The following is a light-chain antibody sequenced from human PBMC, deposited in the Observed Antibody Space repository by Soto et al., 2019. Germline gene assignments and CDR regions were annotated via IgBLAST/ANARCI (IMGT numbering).Light chain of an antibody. V-gene: IGLV2-14*01. J-gene: IGLJ2*01. CDR3: QAWDSSTGV. CDR1: SSDVGGYNY. CDR2: GVT. Sequence: QSALTQPASVSGSPGQSVTISCTGTSSDVGGYNYVSWYQQLPGEAPKLIIYGVTDRPSGVSNRFSGSNSGNTATLTISGTQAMDEADYYCQAWDSSTGVFGGGTKLTVL.